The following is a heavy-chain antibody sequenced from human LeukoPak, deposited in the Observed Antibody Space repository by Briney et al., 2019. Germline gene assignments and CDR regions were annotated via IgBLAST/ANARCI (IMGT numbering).Heavy chain of an antibody. Sequence: GGSLRLSCAASGFTVSTNYMSWVRQVSEEGLEFVSLTSIGGTTDYADSVKGRFTISSDNSKNTLYLQMNSLRAEDTAVYYCARVRSDSSGWYEFDYWGQGTLVTVSS. J-gene: IGHJ4*02. V-gene: IGHV3-53*01. CDR1: GFTVSTNY. D-gene: IGHD6-19*01. CDR2: TSIGGTT. CDR3: ARVRSDSSGWYEFDY.